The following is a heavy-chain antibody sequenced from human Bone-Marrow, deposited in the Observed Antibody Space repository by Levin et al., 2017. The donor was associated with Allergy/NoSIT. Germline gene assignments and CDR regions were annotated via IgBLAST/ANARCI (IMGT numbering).Heavy chain of an antibody. CDR3: AKDMGASRERYYYGMDV. D-gene: IGHD1-1*01. V-gene: IGHV3-9*01. J-gene: IGHJ6*02. CDR2: ISWNSGSI. CDR1: GFTFDDYA. Sequence: PGGSLRLSCAASGFTFDDYAMHWVRQAPGKGLEWVSGISWNSGSIGYADSVKGRFTISRDNAKNSLYLQMNSLRAEDTALYYCAKDMGASRERYYYGMDVWGQGTTVTVSS.